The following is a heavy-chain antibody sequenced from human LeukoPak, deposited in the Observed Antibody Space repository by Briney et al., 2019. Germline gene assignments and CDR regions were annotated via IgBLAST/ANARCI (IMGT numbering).Heavy chain of an antibody. CDR2: IKSKTDGGTT. J-gene: IGHJ4*02. CDR3: TTDHVYGDYRVDY. V-gene: IGHV3-15*01. D-gene: IGHD4-17*01. Sequence: PGGSLRLSCAASGFTFSNAWMSWVRQATGKGLEWVGRIKSKTDGGTTDYAAPVKGRFTISRDDSKSTLYLQMNSLKTEDTAVYYCTTDHVYGDYRVDYWGQGTLVTVSS. CDR1: GFTFSNAW.